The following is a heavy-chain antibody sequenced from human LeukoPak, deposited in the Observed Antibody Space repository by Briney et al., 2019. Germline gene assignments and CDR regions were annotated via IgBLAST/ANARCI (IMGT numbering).Heavy chain of an antibody. CDR3: ARHSTRYGDYRAPFDP. CDR2: IYYSGTT. J-gene: IGHJ5*02. Sequence: SETLSLTCTVSGGSISSSSYCWGWIRQPPGKGLEYIGSIYYSGTTYYNPSLKSRVTISVDTSKNQFSLKLSSVTAADTAVYYCARHSTRYGDYRAPFDPWGQGTLVTVSS. CDR1: GGSISSSSYC. V-gene: IGHV4-39*01. D-gene: IGHD4-17*01.